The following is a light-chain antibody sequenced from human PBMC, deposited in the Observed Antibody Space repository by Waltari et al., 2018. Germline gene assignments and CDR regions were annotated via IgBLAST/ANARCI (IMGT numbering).Light chain of an antibody. V-gene: IGLV4-69*02. CDR2: FNNDGSH. CDR1: SDRSSNA. Sequence: QLVLTQSPSASASLGASVNLTRTPSSDRSSNAIAWHQQQPEKCPRSLMKFNNDGSHSKGDGIPDRFSGSISGAERHLSISSLQPEDEADYYCQTWGTGIRVFGGGTKLTV. J-gene: IGLJ3*02. CDR3: QTWGTGIRV.